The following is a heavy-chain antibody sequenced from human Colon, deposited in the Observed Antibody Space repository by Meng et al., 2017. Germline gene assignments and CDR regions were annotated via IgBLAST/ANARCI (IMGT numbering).Heavy chain of an antibody. CDR2: IYYTGDT. J-gene: IGHJ5*02. Sequence: QVHLHESGPGLVKPSETVSLTCTVSGGSINNYYWSWIRQSPGKGLEWIGYIYYTGDTNYNPSLKSRVTISIDTSKTKFYLNLTSVTAADTAVYYCARGWFSRLRHTWFDPWGQGTLVTVSS. CDR3: ARGWFSRLRHTWFDP. CDR1: GGSINNYY. V-gene: IGHV4-59*01. D-gene: IGHD3-16*01.